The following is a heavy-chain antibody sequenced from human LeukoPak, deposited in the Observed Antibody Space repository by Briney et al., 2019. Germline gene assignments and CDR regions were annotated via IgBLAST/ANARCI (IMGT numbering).Heavy chain of an antibody. J-gene: IGHJ5*02. D-gene: IGHD3-3*01. CDR3: AREMGPYDLRWFDP. Sequence: PGGSLRLSCAASGFTFSSYWMSWVRQAPGKGLEWVANIKQDGSEKYYVDSVKGRFTISRDNAKNSLYLQMNSLRAEDTAVHYCAREMGPYDLRWFDPWGQGTLVTVSS. CDR1: GFTFSSYW. V-gene: IGHV3-7*01. CDR2: IKQDGSEK.